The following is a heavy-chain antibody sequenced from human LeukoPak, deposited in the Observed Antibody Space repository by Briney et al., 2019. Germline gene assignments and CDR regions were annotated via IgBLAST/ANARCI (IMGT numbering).Heavy chain of an antibody. CDR1: GGSISSYH. J-gene: IGHJ4*02. V-gene: IGHV4-59*08. CDR2: IYYSGSN. D-gene: IGHD1-1*01. CDR3: ARGRNWNDEYYFDY. Sequence: PSETLPLTCPVSGGSISSYHWHWIRQPPGKGLAWIGYIYYSGSNNYNPALKSRVSISVDTSKDQYSLKLSSVTAADTAVYYCARGRNWNDEYYFDYWGQGTLVTVSS.